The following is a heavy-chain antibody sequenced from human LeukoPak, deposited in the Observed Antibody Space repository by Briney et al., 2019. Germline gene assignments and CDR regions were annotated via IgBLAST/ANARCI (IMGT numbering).Heavy chain of an antibody. J-gene: IGHJ5*02. CDR1: GYTFTGYY. Sequence: ASVKVSCKASGYTFTGYYMHWVRQAPGQGLEWMGWINPNSGGTNYAQNLQGRVTMTTDTSTSTAYMELRSLRFDDTAVYYCAREGENYYDSSGYYNSWGQGTLVTVSS. D-gene: IGHD3-22*01. V-gene: IGHV1-2*02. CDR2: INPNSGGT. CDR3: AREGENYYDSSGYYNS.